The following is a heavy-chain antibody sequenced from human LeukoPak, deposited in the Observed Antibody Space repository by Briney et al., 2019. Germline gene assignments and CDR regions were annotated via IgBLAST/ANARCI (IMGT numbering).Heavy chain of an antibody. J-gene: IGHJ6*03. CDR1: GGSFSGYY. D-gene: IGHD4-11*01. CDR2: INHSGST. Sequence: SETLSLTCAVYGGSFSGYYWSWIRQPPGKGLEWIGEINHSGSTNYYPSLKSRVTISVDTSKNQFSLKLSSVTAADTAVYYCARGNSNYYYMDVWGKGTTVTVSS. CDR3: ARGNSNYYYMDV. V-gene: IGHV4-34*01.